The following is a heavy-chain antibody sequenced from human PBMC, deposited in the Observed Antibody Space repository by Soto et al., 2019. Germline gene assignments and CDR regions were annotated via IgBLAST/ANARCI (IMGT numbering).Heavy chain of an antibody. D-gene: IGHD4-4*01. J-gene: IGHJ3*02. V-gene: IGHV4-34*01. CDR3: ARGNPGYSKDAFDI. CDR1: GGSFSGYY. Sequence: QVQLQQWGAGLLKPSETLSLTCAVYGGSFSGYYWSWIRQPPGKGLEWIGEINHSGSTNYNPSLKSRVTISVDTSKNQFSLKLSSVTAADTAVYYCARGNPGYSKDAFDIWGQGTMVTVSS. CDR2: INHSGST.